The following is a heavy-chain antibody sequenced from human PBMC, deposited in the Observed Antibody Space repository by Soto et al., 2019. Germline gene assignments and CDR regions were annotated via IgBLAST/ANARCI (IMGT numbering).Heavy chain of an antibody. D-gene: IGHD4-17*01. CDR2: INAGNGNT. Sequence: ASVKVSCKASGYTFTSYAMHWVRQAPGQRLEWMGWINAGNGNTKYSQKFQGRVTITRDTSASTAYMELSSLRSEDTAVYYCARDRNTVTTYSHNWFDPWGQGTLVTVSS. CDR3: ARDRNTVTTYSHNWFDP. CDR1: GYTFTSYA. V-gene: IGHV1-3*01. J-gene: IGHJ5*02.